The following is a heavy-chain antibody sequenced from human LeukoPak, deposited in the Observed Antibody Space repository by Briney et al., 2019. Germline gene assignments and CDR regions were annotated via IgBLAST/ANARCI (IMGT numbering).Heavy chain of an antibody. V-gene: IGHV3-23*01. CDR1: GFTFSSCG. J-gene: IGHJ4*02. CDR3: AKDSPALTY. Sequence: PGGSLRLSCAASGFTFSSCGMSWVRQAPGKGLEWVSAISTSGGSTYYADSVKGRFTISRDNSKNTLYLQMNSLSPEDTAVYYCAKDSPALTYWGQGTLVTVSS. CDR2: ISTSGGST.